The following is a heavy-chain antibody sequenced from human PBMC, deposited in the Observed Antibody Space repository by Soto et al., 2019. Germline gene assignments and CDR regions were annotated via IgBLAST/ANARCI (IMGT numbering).Heavy chain of an antibody. CDR1: GYSFTSYW. Sequence: GESLKISCKGSGYSFTSYWISWVRQMPGKGLEWMGRIDPSDSYTNYSPSFQGHVTISADKSISTAYLQWSSLKASDTATYYCARRGIAAGGKPNDYYYYGMDVWGQGTTVTVSS. CDR2: IDPSDSYT. D-gene: IGHD6-13*01. V-gene: IGHV5-10-1*01. CDR3: ARRGIAAGGKPNDYYYYGMDV. J-gene: IGHJ6*02.